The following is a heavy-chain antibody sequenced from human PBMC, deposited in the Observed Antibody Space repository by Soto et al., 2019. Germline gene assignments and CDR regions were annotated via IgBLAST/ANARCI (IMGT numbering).Heavy chain of an antibody. Sequence: GGSLRLSCAASGFIFSSYAMTWVRQAPGKGLEWVTTISNSGGNTHYADSVKGRFDISRDNSKNTLYLQMNSLRVEDTAVYHCAKYGKSFSSSSVHYYIMDVWGQGTTVTVSS. V-gene: IGHV3-23*01. CDR1: GFIFSSYA. D-gene: IGHD6-6*01. CDR2: ISNSGGNT. J-gene: IGHJ6*02. CDR3: AKYGKSFSSSSVHYYIMDV.